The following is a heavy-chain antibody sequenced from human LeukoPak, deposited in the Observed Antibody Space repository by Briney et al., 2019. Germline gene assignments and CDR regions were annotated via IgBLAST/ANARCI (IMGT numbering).Heavy chain of an antibody. CDR3: ARIEYSSSSCDY. Sequence: PSETLSLTCTVPGGSISSSSYYWGWIRQPPGKGLEWIGSIYYSGSTYYNPSLKSRVTISVDTSKNQFSLKLSSVTAADTAVYYCARIEYSSSSCDYWGQGTLVTVSS. V-gene: IGHV4-39*01. CDR2: IYYSGST. CDR1: GGSISSSSYY. D-gene: IGHD6-6*01. J-gene: IGHJ4*02.